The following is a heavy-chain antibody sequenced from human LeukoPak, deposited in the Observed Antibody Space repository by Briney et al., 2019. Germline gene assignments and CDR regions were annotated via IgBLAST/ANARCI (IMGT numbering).Heavy chain of an antibody. V-gene: IGHV3-30*02. CDR3: AKEKSSGWHDAFDI. CDR2: IRYDGTSK. Sequence: GGSLRLSCAASGFIFSSYGMHWVRQAPGKGLEWVAFIRYDGTSKYYADSVKGRFTISRDDSKNTLYLQMSSLRAEDTAVYYCAKEKSSGWHDAFDIGGQGTTVTVSS. D-gene: IGHD6-19*01. CDR1: GFIFSSYG. J-gene: IGHJ3*02.